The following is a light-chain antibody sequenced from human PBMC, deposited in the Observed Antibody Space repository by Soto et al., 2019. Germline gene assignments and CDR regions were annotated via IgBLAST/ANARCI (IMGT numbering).Light chain of an antibody. CDR2: RNN. CDR3: AAWDASLSGYG. CDR1: SSNIGSNY. J-gene: IGLJ1*01. V-gene: IGLV1-47*01. Sequence: QSVLTQLASASGTPGQRVTISCSGSSSNIGSNYVYWYQQLPGTAPKLLIYRNNQRPSGVPDRFSGSKSGTSASLAISGLRSEDEADYYCAAWDASLSGYGFGTGTKLTV.